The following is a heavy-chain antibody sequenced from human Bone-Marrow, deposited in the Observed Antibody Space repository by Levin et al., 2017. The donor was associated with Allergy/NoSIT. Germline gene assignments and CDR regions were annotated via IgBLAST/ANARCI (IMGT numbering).Heavy chain of an antibody. Sequence: ASVKVSCRTSGYTFTGYYLHWVRQAPGQGLEWLGRINPHDGATDYAETFQGRVTMPRDTSIRTAYMELTRLTSEDTAVYYCARGSDLYYAYDFWGQGTIVTVSS. CDR2: INPHDGAT. CDR1: GYTFTGYY. J-gene: IGHJ3*01. D-gene: IGHD2-15*01. CDR3: ARGSDLYYAYDF. V-gene: IGHV1-2*06.